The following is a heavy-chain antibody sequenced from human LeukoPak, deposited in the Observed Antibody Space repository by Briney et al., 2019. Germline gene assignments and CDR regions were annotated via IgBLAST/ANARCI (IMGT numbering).Heavy chain of an antibody. D-gene: IGHD5-12*01. CDR1: GFTFSSYG. CDR3: AEDPWGSGYAYYFDY. CDR2: ISYDGSNK. Sequence: GGSLRLSCAASGFTFSSYGMRWVRQAPGKGLEWVAVISYDGSNKYYADSVKGRFTISRDNPKNTLYLQMNSLRAEDTAVYYCAEDPWGSGYAYYFDYWGQGTLVTASS. J-gene: IGHJ4*02. V-gene: IGHV3-30*18.